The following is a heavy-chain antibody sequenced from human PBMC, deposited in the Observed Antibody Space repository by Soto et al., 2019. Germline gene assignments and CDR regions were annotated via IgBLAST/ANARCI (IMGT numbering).Heavy chain of an antibody. Sequence: LRLSCAAYGFTFRTYAMNWVRQAPGKGLEWVAVIVGDASSIDYADSVKGRFTISRDNSKNIMYLQMTSLKVEDTATYFCAKDLRPDGRYDLDYWGQGTQVTVSS. D-gene: IGHD6-19*01. V-gene: IGHV3-23*03. CDR3: AKDLRPDGRYDLDY. CDR1: GFTFRTYA. CDR2: IVGDASSI. J-gene: IGHJ4*02.